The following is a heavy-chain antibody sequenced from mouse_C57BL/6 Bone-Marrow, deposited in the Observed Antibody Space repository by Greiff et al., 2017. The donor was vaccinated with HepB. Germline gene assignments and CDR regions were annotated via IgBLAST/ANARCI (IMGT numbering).Heavy chain of an antibody. Sequence: VVESGAELARPGASVKMSCKASGYNFTSYTMHWVKHRPGQGLEWIGYINPSSGSTNYNQRFKDKATLTADKSSSTAYMQLTSLTSEDSAVYYCARTSLYYDYDGGFAYWGRGTLVTVSA. V-gene: IGHV1-4*01. CDR1: GYNFTSYT. CDR3: ARTSLYYDYDGGFAY. J-gene: IGHJ3*01. D-gene: IGHD2-4*01. CDR2: INPSSGST.